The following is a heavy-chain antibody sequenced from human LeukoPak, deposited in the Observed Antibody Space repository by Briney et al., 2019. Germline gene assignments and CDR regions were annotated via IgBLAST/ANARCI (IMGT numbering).Heavy chain of an antibody. J-gene: IGHJ4*02. CDR2: LSGSGGST. D-gene: IGHD3-10*01. Sequence: PGGSLRLSCAASGFTFSSYAMSWARQAPGKGLEWVSGLSGSGGSTYYADSVKGRFTISRDNSKSTLYLHMNSLRAEDTAVYYCATDEWFGPSGVGYFDYWGQGTLVTVSS. CDR3: ATDEWFGPSGVGYFDY. V-gene: IGHV3-23*01. CDR1: GFTFSSYA.